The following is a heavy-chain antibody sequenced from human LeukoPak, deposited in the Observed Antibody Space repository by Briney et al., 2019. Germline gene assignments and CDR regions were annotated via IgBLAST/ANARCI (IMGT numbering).Heavy chain of an antibody. J-gene: IGHJ4*02. V-gene: IGHV1-69*01. Sequence: SVKVSCKASGGTFSSYAISWVRQAPGQGLEWMGGIIPIFGTANYAQKFQGRVTITADESTSTAYMELSSLRSEDTAVYYCARSLHRYSSSWYSDYWGQGTLVTVSS. CDR2: IIPIFGTA. D-gene: IGHD6-13*01. CDR1: GGTFSSYA. CDR3: ARSLHRYSSSWYSDY.